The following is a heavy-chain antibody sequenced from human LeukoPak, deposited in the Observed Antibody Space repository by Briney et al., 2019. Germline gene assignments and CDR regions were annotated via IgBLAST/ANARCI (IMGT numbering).Heavy chain of an antibody. CDR1: VFTFSSYS. V-gene: IGHV3-23*01. Sequence: PGGSLRLSCAASVFTFSSYSMSWVRQAPGKGLEWVSVISDSGGRTYSAASVKGRFTISRDNSKDTLYLQMNSLRAEDTAVYYCARTYCIGSSCPGVFEYWGQGTLVTVSS. J-gene: IGHJ4*02. D-gene: IGHD2-15*01. CDR3: ARTYCIGSSCPGVFEY. CDR2: ISDSGGRT.